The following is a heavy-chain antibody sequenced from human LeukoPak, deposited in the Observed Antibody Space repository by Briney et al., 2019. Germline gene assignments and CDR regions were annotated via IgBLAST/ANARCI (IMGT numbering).Heavy chain of an antibody. CDR2: ISGSGSDI. CDR1: GFSISDSY. CDR3: ANYDSSGYIFDY. J-gene: IGHJ4*02. V-gene: IGHV3-11*04. Sequence: GGSLRLSCVVSGFSISDSYMTWIRQTPGKGLEWLAYISGSGSDIYFADSVKGRFTISRDNAKNSLYLQMNSLRAEDTAVYYCANYDSSGYIFDYWGQGTLVTVSS. D-gene: IGHD3-22*01.